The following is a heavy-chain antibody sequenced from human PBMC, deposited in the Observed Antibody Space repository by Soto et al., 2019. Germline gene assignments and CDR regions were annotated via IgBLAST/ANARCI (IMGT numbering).Heavy chain of an antibody. J-gene: IGHJ6*02. CDR3: TTDTLGPIETFYYYYGMDV. CDR1: GFTFSNAW. V-gene: IGHV3-15*07. CDR2: IKSKTDGGTT. D-gene: IGHD1-26*01. Sequence: GGSLRLSCAASGFTFSNAWMNWVRQAPGKGLEWVGRIKSKTDGGTTDYAAPVKGRFTISRDDSKNTLYLQMNSLKTEDTAVYYCTTDTLGPIETFYYYYGMDVWGQGTTVTVSS.